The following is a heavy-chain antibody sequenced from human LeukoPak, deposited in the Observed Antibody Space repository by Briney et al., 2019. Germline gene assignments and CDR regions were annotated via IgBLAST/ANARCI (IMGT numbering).Heavy chain of an antibody. D-gene: IGHD2-2*01. CDR2: MSYDGNTK. CDR3: AKDRDGIVVVPTHTFDP. CDR1: GFTFSSYG. Sequence: GGSLRLSCAASGFTFSSYGMHWVRQAPGKGLEWVAVMSYDGNTKYYADSVKGRFTISRDNSKNTLYLQMNSLRAEDTAVYYCAKDRDGIVVVPTHTFDPWGQGTLVTVSS. J-gene: IGHJ5*02. V-gene: IGHV3-30*18.